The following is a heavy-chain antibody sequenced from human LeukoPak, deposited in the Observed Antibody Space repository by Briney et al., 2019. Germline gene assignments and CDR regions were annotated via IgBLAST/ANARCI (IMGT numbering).Heavy chain of an antibody. CDR2: INPNSGGT. CDR3: ARVDSEYCSSTSCYKWCDP. Sequence: ASVKVSCKASGYTFTGYYIYWVRQAPGQGLEWMGWINPNSGGTNYAQKFQGRVAMTRDTSVNTAYMELSRLRSDDTAVYYCARVDSEYCSSTSCYKWCDPWGQGTLVTVSS. D-gene: IGHD2-2*02. J-gene: IGHJ5*02. CDR1: GYTFTGYY. V-gene: IGHV1-2*02.